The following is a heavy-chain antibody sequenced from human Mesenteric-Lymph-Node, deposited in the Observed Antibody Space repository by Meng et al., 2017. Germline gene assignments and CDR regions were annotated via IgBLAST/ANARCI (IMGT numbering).Heavy chain of an antibody. CDR2: IIPIFGTA. D-gene: IGHD3-10*01. V-gene: IGHV1-69*05. CDR1: GYTFTSYG. Sequence: SVKVSCKASGYTFTSYGISWVRQAPGQGLEWMGGIIPIFGTANYAQKFQGRVTITTDESTSTAYMELSSLRSEDTAVYYCASSSADYGSGSYPFDYWGQGTLVTVSS. CDR3: ASSSADYGSGSYPFDY. J-gene: IGHJ4*02.